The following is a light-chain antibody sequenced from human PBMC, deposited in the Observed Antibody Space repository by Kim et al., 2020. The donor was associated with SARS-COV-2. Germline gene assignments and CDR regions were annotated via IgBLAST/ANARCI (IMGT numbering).Light chain of an antibody. CDR2: DDS. CDR1: NMGSKS. J-gene: IGLJ2*01. CDR3: QVWDSSSYHSF. Sequence: APGKTARIPCGGNNMGSKSVHCYQQKPGQAPVLVVYDDSDRPSGIPERFSGSNSGDTATLTISRVEAGDEADYYCQVWDSSSYHSFFGGGTQLTVL. V-gene: IGLV3-21*03.